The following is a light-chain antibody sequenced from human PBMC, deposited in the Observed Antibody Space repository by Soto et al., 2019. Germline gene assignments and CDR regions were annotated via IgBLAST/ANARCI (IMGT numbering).Light chain of an antibody. CDR2: AAS. Sequence: EIVLTQSPGTPSSSPGDRATVSCRASQSLSRSYLSWYQQKPGQAPRLLIYAASARATGIPDRFSGSGSGTDFTLTISRLEPEDFAVYYCHQYGSSPPYTFGQGTKLEIK. J-gene: IGKJ2*01. CDR1: QSLSRSY. V-gene: IGKV3-20*01. CDR3: HQYGSSPPYT.